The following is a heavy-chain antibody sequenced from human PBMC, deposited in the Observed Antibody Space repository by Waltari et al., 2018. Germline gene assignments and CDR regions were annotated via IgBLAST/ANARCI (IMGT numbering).Heavy chain of an antibody. D-gene: IGHD2-15*01. CDR1: GFTFSSFG. CDR2: IRYDGSYK. CDR3: ARDRIMLVVAADYGMDV. Sequence: QVQLVESGGGVVQPGKSLRLPCAASGFTFSSFGMHWVRQAPGKGLEWVAVIRYDGSYKYYADSVQGRFTISRDNSKNTVFLQMNSLRAEDTAVYYCARDRIMLVVAADYGMDVWGQGTTVTVSS. J-gene: IGHJ6*02. V-gene: IGHV3-33*01.